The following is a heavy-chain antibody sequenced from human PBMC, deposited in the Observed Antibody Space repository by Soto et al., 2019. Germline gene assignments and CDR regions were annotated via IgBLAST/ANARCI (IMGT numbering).Heavy chain of an antibody. D-gene: IGHD2-21*02. CDR2: ISAYNGNT. Sequence: ASVKVSCKASGYTFTSYGISWVRQAPGQGLEWMGWISAYNGNTNYAQKLQGRVTMTTDTSTSTAYMELRSLRSDDTAVYYCARGVVTTGYYYYYMDVWGKGTTVTVSS. CDR3: ARGVVTTGYYYYYMDV. J-gene: IGHJ6*03. V-gene: IGHV1-18*01. CDR1: GYTFTSYG.